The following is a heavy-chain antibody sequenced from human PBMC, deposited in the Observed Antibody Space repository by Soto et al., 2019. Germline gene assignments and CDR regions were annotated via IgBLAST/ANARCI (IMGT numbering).Heavy chain of an antibody. D-gene: IGHD3-9*01. J-gene: IGHJ4*02. Sequence: ASVKVSCKASGGTFSSYAISWVRQAPGQGLEWMGGIIPIFGTANYAQKFQGRVTITADESTSTAYMELSSLRSEDTAVYYCARQGNSDILTGRAFDYWGQGTLVTVSS. CDR1: GGTFSSYA. CDR2: IIPIFGTA. V-gene: IGHV1-69*13. CDR3: ARQGNSDILTGRAFDY.